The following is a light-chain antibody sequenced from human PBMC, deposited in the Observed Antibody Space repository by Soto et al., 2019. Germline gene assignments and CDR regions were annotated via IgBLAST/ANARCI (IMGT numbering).Light chain of an antibody. CDR1: QSVSNN. V-gene: IGKV3-20*01. Sequence: EIVLTQSPDSLSVSPGESATRSCRASQSVSNNLTWYQQKPGQAPRLLIYGASSRATGIPDRFSGSGSGTDFTLTISRLEPEDFAVYYCQQYGSSPRTFGQGTKV. CDR2: GAS. CDR3: QQYGSSPRT. J-gene: IGKJ1*01.